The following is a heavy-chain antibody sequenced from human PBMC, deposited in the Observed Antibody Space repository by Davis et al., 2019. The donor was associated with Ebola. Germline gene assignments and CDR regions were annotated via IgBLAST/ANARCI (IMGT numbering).Heavy chain of an antibody. V-gene: IGHV1-46*01. CDR2: INPSAGTT. Sequence: AASVQVSCKASGYTFTSYYIHWVRQAPGQGLEWMGIINPSAGTTRYAQKFQGRVTMTRDTSTSTVYMELSSLRSEDTAVYYCARDEGAMVAVAPGYYHYGMDVWGQGTTVTVSS. CDR3: ARDEGAMVAVAPGYYHYGMDV. D-gene: IGHD6-19*01. CDR1: GYTFTSYY. J-gene: IGHJ6*02.